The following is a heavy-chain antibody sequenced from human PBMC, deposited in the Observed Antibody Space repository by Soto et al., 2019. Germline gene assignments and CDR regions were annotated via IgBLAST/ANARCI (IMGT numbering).Heavy chain of an antibody. CDR3: ATGRVLSDDLRSAPLDY. Sequence: GASVKVSCKVSGYTLTELSMHWVRQAPGKGLEWRGGFDPEDGETIYAQKFQGRVTMTEDTSTDTAYMELSSLRYEDTAVYYCATGRVLSDDLRSAPLDYWGQATRVTVAS. CDR2: FDPEDGET. J-gene: IGHJ4*02. D-gene: IGHD3-16*02. CDR1: GYTLTELS. V-gene: IGHV1-24*01.